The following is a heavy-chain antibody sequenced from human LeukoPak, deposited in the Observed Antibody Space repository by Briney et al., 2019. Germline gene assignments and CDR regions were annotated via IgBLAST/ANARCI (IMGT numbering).Heavy chain of an antibody. V-gene: IGHV3-9*01. CDR1: GFTFDDYA. J-gene: IGHJ4*02. CDR3: AKARWGSRYFDY. Sequence: GRSLRLSCAASGFTFDDYAMHWVRQAPGKGLEWVSGISWNSGSIGYADSVKGRFTISRDNAKNSLYLQMNGLRAEDTALYYCAKARWGSRYFDYWGQGTLVTVSS. D-gene: IGHD6-13*01. CDR2: ISWNSGSI.